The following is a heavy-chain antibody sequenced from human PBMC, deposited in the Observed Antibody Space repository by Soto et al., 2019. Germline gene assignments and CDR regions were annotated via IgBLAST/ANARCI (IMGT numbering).Heavy chain of an antibody. D-gene: IGHD5-12*01. CDR2: INHSGST. V-gene: IGHV4-34*01. Sequence: SETLSLTCAVYGGSFSGYYWSWIRQPPGKGLEWIGEINHSGSTHYNSSLKSRVTISVDTSMNQFSLKLSSVTAADTAVYYCVRGLAAIATHYIDSSAQATLVTVSS. J-gene: IGHJ4*02. CDR1: GGSFSGYY. CDR3: VRGLAAIATHYIDS.